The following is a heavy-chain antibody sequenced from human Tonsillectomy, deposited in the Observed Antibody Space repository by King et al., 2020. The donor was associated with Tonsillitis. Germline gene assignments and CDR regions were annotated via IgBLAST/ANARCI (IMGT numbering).Heavy chain of an antibody. J-gene: IGHJ5*02. Sequence: VQLVESGGGVVQPGRSLRLSCAASGFTFSSYGMHWVRQAPGKGLEWVAVISYDGSNKYYAESVKGRFTISRDNSKNTLYLQMNSLRAEDTAVYYCARERLNANWFDPWGQGTLVTVSS. CDR3: ARERLNANWFDP. D-gene: IGHD3-16*01. CDR2: ISYDGSNK. V-gene: IGHV3-33*05. CDR1: GFTFSSYG.